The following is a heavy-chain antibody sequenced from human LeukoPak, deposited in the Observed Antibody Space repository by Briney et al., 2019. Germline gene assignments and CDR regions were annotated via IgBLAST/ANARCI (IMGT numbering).Heavy chain of an antibody. D-gene: IGHD4-17*01. V-gene: IGHV1-69*13. CDR3: ARALYGPQWYFDL. CDR1: GGTFNNYA. CDR2: IIPIFGTA. J-gene: IGHJ2*01. Sequence: SVKVSCKASGGTFNNYAVSWVRQAPGQGLEWMGGIIPIFGTANYAQKFQGRVTITADESTSTAYMELSSLRSEDTAVYYCARALYGPQWYFDLWGRGTLVTVSS.